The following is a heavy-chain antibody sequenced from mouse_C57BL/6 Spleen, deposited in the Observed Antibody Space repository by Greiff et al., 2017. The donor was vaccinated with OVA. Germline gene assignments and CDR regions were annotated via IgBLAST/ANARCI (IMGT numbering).Heavy chain of an antibody. V-gene: IGHV3-6*01. D-gene: IGHD1-1*01. Sequence: EVQLQESGPGLVKPSQSLSLTCSVTGYSITSGYYWNWIRQFPGNKLEWMGYISYDGSNNYNPSLKNRISITRDTSKNQFFLKLNSVTTEDTATYYCASSSYVIDYWGQGTTLTVSS. J-gene: IGHJ2*01. CDR1: GYSITSGYY. CDR3: ASSSYVIDY. CDR2: ISYDGSN.